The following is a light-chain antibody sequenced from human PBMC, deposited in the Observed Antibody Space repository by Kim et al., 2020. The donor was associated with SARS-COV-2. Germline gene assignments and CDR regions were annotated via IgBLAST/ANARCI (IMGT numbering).Light chain of an antibody. J-gene: IGLJ1*01. V-gene: IGLV3-19*01. CDR3: ASRDSSGNLFV. Sequence: SSELTQDPSVSVALGQTVWISCQGDSLRTFFAYWYQQKPGQAPKLVIYGKDKRPSGIPARFSGSGSGNTASLTITGPQAEDEADHYCASRDSSGNLFVFGSGTKVTVL. CDR2: GKD. CDR1: SLRTFF.